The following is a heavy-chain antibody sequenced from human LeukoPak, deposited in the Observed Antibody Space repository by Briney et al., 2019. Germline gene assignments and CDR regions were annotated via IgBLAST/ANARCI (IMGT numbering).Heavy chain of an antibody. CDR2: IKQDGSEK. V-gene: IGHV3-7*01. CDR3: ARADCDY. CDR1: GCTFSSYW. Sequence: GGSLRLSCAASGCTFSSYWMSWVRQAPGKGLEWVANIKQDGSEKYYVDSVKGRFTISRDNAKNSLYLQMNSLRAEDTAVYYCARADCDYWGQGTLVTASS. D-gene: IGHD2-21*02. J-gene: IGHJ4*02.